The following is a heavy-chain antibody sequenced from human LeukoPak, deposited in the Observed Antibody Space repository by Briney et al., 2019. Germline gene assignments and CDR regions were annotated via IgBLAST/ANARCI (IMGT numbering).Heavy chain of an antibody. V-gene: IGHV3-30*02. CDR1: GFTFSSYG. Sequence: PGGSLRLSCAASGFTFSSYGMHWVRQAPGKGLEWVAFIRYDGSNRYYADSVKGRFTISRDNSKNTLYLQMNSLRAEDTAVYYCAKNYDSSGYYCDYWGQGTLVTVSS. J-gene: IGHJ4*02. CDR2: IRYDGSNR. D-gene: IGHD3-22*01. CDR3: AKNYDSSGYYCDY.